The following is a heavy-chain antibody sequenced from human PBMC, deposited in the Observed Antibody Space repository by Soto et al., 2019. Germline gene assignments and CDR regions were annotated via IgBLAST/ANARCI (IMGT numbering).Heavy chain of an antibody. V-gene: IGHV1-18*01. CDR2: IRPYNGNT. J-gene: IGHJ4*02. CDR1: GYTFTSYG. Sequence: QVQLVQSGAEVKKPGASVKVSCKASGYTFTSYGISWVRQAPGQGLEWMGWIRPYNGNTNYAQKLQGRVTMTTDTSTSTXXXXXXXLRSDDTAVYYCARDLPPQDYWGQGTLVTVSS. CDR3: ARDLPPQDY.